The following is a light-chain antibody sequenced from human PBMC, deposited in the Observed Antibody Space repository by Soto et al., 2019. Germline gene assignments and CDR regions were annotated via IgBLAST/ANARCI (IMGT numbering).Light chain of an antibody. J-gene: IGLJ1*01. CDR1: SSDVGAYDH. Sequence: QSPLTQPASVSGSPGQSITISCTGTSSDVGAYDHVSWYRQHPGKAPKLLIYEVTHRPSGVSNRCSGSKSGNTASLTIYGLQAEDEADYYCSSYPPSLIYVFGTGTNVTVL. CDR3: SSYPPSLIYV. CDR2: EVT. V-gene: IGLV2-14*01.